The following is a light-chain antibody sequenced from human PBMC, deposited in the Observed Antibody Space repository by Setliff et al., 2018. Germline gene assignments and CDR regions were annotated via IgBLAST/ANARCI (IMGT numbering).Light chain of an antibody. CDR1: SRDIGDYIY. V-gene: IGLV2-14*03. J-gene: IGLJ1*01. Sequence: QSVLTQPASVSGSPGQSITISCTETSRDIGDYIYVSWYQQHPGEAPKLMIYDVTNRPPGVSNRFSGSKSGNTASLTISGLQAEDEAEYYCSSFTDSSILLFGTGTKVTVL. CDR2: DVT. CDR3: SSFTDSSILL.